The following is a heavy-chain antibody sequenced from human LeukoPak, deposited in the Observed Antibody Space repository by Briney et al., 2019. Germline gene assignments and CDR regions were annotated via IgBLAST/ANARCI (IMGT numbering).Heavy chain of an antibody. CDR3: ARVGSNPFYPSADY. CDR2: IYYSGST. Sequence: PSETLSLTCTVSGGSISSSSYYWGWIRQPPGKGLEWIGNIYYSGSTYSNPSLKSRLTISVDRSKNQFSLKLTSVAAADTAVYYCARVGSNPFYPSADYWGQGTLVTVSS. D-gene: IGHD1-26*01. V-gene: IGHV4-39*07. CDR1: GGSISSSSYY. J-gene: IGHJ4*02.